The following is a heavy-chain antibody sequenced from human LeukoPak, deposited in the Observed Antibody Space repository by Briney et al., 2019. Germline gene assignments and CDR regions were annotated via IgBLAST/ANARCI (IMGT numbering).Heavy chain of an antibody. CDR2: VNPADSDT. D-gene: IGHD6-13*01. Sequence: GESLKISCKGSGYSFTSYWIAWVRQMPGKGLEWMGIVNPADSDTRYSPSFQGQVTISVDKSISTAYLQWSSPQASDTAMYYCATVPRIPAVGNTEYFQYWGQGTLVTVSS. V-gene: IGHV5-51*01. CDR3: ATVPRIPAVGNTEYFQY. J-gene: IGHJ1*01. CDR1: GYSFTSYW.